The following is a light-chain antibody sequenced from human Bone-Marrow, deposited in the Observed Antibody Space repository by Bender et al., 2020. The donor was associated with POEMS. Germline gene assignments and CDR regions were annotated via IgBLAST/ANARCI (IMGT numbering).Light chain of an antibody. J-gene: IGLJ3*02. CDR3: AAWDDYLNGWV. CDR1: NSNIGRNN. V-gene: IGLV1-47*01. Sequence: QSVLTQPPSASGTPGQRVTISCSGSNSNIGRNNVYWYQQLPGTAPKLLIYRNNQRPSGVPDRFSGSKSGISASLAISGLRSEDEAHYYCAAWDDYLNGWVFGGGTKLTVL. CDR2: RNN.